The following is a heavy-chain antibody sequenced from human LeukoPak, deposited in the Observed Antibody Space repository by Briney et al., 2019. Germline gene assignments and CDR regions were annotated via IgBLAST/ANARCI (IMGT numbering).Heavy chain of an antibody. D-gene: IGHD4-17*01. CDR1: GFTFNNAW. V-gene: IGHV3-15*07. CDR2: IKSKTDGGTT. Sequence: GGSLRLSCEASGFTFNNAWMNWVRQAPGKGLEWVGRIKSKTDGGTTDYAAPVKGRFTISRDDSKNTLYLQMNSLKTEDTAVYYCTTDHLPDYDDYGWGQGTLVTVSS. J-gene: IGHJ4*02. CDR3: TTDHLPDYDDYG.